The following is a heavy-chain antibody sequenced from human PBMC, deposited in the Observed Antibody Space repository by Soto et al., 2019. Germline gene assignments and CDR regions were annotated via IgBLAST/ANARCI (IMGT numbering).Heavy chain of an antibody. J-gene: IGHJ6*02. CDR1: GGSISSGGYS. CDR2: TYQSGSA. V-gene: IGHV4-30-2*06. CDR3: ARDYYGMDV. Sequence: PSETLSLTCPVSGGSISSGGYSWTWIRQSPGKGLEWIGYTYQSGSAYYNPSLKSRVTISVDRSKNQFSLNLTSVTAADTAVYYCARDYYGMDVWGQGTTVTVSS.